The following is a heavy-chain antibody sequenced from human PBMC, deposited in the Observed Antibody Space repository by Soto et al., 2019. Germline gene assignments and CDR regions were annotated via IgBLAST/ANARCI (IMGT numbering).Heavy chain of an antibody. D-gene: IGHD2-2*01. J-gene: IGHJ4*02. Sequence: SETLSLTCTVSGGSISSSSYYWGWIRQPPGKGLEWIGSIYYSGSTYYNPSLKGRVTISVDTSKNQFSLKLSSVTAADTAVYFCAGHAVGCSSTSCYAGTTFDYWGQGTLVTVSS. CDR3: AGHAVGCSSTSCYAGTTFDY. CDR2: IYYSGST. CDR1: GGSISSSSYY. V-gene: IGHV4-39*01.